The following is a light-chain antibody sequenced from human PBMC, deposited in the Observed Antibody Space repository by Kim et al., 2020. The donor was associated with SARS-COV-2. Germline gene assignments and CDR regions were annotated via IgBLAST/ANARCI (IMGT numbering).Light chain of an antibody. Sequence: DIQMTQSPSSLSASLGNRVTITCRASQDISNYLAWFQQKPGKAPKSLIYAASSLHTGVPSKFSGSGSGTDFTLTINSLQPVDFATYYCQQYHSYPITFGQGTRLEIK. CDR1: QDISNY. CDR3: QQYHSYPIT. V-gene: IGKV1-16*02. CDR2: AAS. J-gene: IGKJ5*01.